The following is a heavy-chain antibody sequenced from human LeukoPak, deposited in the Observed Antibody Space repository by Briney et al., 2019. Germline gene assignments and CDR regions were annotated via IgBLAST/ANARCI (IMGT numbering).Heavy chain of an antibody. V-gene: IGHV3-23*01. CDR1: GFTFSSYW. D-gene: IGHD5-24*01. CDR2: FSYSRDRT. J-gene: IGHJ4*02. CDR3: ARAEMATTPSDY. Sequence: PGGSLRLSCAASGFTFSSYWMSWVRQAPGKGLEWVSGFSYSRDRTYYADSVKGRFTISRDNAKNTLYLQMNSLRAEDTAVYYCARAEMATTPSDYWGQGTLVTVSS.